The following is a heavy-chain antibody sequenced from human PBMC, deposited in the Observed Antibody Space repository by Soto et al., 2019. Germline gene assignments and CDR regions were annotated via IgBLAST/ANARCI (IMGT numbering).Heavy chain of an antibody. D-gene: IGHD2-8*01. CDR2: VDGSGADT. Sequence: PGGSLRLSCVASGFTFSSHAMGWLRQAPGTEPEWVAFVDGSGADTSYADSVKGRFTISRDNSEDTLYLHMNSLRAEDTGRYFRAKEIFAAAYAATSDFYSPSQH. V-gene: IGHV3-23*01. CDR3: AKEIFAAAYAATSDFYSPSQH. CDR1: GFTFSSHA. J-gene: IGHJ1*01.